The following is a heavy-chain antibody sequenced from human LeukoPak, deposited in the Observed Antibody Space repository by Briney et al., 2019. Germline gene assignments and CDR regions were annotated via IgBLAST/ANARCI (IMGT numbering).Heavy chain of an antibody. J-gene: IGHJ4*02. D-gene: IGHD7-27*01. CDR1: GFTFSSYA. Sequence: GGSLRLSCAASGFTFSSYAMSWVRQAPGKGLEWVANIKQDGSEKYYVDSVKGRFTISRDSAKNSLYLQMNSLRAEDTAVCYCARDRSNWGSFDYWGQGTLVTVSS. CDR3: ARDRSNWGSFDY. CDR2: IKQDGSEK. V-gene: IGHV3-7*01.